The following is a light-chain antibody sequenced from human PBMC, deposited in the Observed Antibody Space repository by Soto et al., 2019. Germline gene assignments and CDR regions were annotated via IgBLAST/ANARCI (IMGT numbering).Light chain of an antibody. Sequence: LTQPHSVSESPGKTVTISCARSSGSIASNYVQWYQQRPGSAPSTVIFADNQRPSGVPDRFSGSIDSSSNSASLTISGLKTEDEADYYCQSYDSNNPVVFGGGTKLTVL. CDR1: SGSIASNY. V-gene: IGLV6-57*04. CDR2: ADN. CDR3: QSYDSNNPVV. J-gene: IGLJ3*02.